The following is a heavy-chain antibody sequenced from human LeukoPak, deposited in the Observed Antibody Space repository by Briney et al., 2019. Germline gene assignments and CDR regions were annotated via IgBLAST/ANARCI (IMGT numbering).Heavy chain of an antibody. Sequence: GASVKVSCKASGGTFSSYAISWVRQAPGQGLEWMGGIIPIFGTANYAQKFQGRVTITTDESTRTAYMELSSLRSEDTAVYYCARGSLDYDFWSGYQTSPSMDVWGKGTMVTVSS. D-gene: IGHD3-3*01. V-gene: IGHV1-69*05. CDR1: GGTFSSYA. CDR3: ARGSLDYDFWSGYQTSPSMDV. J-gene: IGHJ6*03. CDR2: IIPIFGTA.